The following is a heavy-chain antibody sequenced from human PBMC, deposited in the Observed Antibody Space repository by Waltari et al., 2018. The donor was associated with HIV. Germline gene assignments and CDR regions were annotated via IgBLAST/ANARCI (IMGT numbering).Heavy chain of an antibody. V-gene: IGHV2-5*02. CDR2: IYWDDDR. CDR3: ARTLSTVVRGANWYFDV. D-gene: IGHD3-10*01. J-gene: IGHJ2*01. CDR1: GFSLSDNAVG. Sequence: QITLKESGPTLVKPTRTLTLTCSFSGFSLSDNAVGVGWIRQPPGKALEWLALIYWDDDRRYSPLLERRLSISKDTSKSQVVLTMTNMDPADTASYYCARTLSTVVRGANWYFDVWGRGTLVSVSP.